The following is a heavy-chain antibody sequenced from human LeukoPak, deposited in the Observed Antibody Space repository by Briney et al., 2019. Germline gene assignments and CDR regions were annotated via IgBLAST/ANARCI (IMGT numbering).Heavy chain of an antibody. J-gene: IGHJ4*02. CDR2: IIPILGIA. CDR3: ASVPDYYGSSGYYD. Sequence: GASVKVSCKASGGTFSSYAISWVRQAPGQGLEWMGRIIPILGIANYAQKFQGRVTITADKSTSTAYMELSSLRSEDTAVYYCASVPDYYGSSGYYDWGQGTLVTVSS. CDR1: GGTFSSYA. D-gene: IGHD3-22*01. V-gene: IGHV1-69*04.